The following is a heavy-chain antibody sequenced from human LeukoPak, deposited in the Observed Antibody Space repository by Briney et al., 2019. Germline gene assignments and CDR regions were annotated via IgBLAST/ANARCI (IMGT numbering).Heavy chain of an antibody. CDR1: GGSFSGYY. D-gene: IGHD6-19*01. Sequence: PSETLSLTCAVYGGSFSGYYWSWIRQPPGKGLEWIGEINHSGSTNYNPSLKSRVTISVDTSKNQFSLKLSSVTAADTAVYYCARRIDSSDWLVHPFDYWGQGTLVTVSS. CDR3: ARRIDSSDWLVHPFDY. V-gene: IGHV4-34*01. CDR2: INHSGST. J-gene: IGHJ4*02.